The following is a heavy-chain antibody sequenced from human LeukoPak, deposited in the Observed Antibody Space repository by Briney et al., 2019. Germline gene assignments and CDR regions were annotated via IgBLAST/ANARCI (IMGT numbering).Heavy chain of an antibody. CDR1: GYTFTSYG. CDR3: ARLPARDIVVVPAAIWADY. CDR2: ISAYNGNT. Sequence: ASVKVSCKASGYTFTSYGISWVRQAPGQGLEWMGWISAYNGNTNYAQKLQGRVNMTTDTSTSTAYMELRSLRSDDTAVYYCARLPARDIVVVPAAIWADYWGQGTLVTVSS. V-gene: IGHV1-18*01. J-gene: IGHJ4*02. D-gene: IGHD2-2*02.